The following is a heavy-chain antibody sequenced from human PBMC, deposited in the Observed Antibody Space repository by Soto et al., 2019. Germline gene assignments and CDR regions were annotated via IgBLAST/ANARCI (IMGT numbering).Heavy chain of an antibody. CDR1: GASMSSSTW. CDR3: AIPGPGDFHY. J-gene: IGHJ4*02. V-gene: IGHV4-4*02. CDR2: IYHSGTT. Sequence: QVQLQESGPGVVKPSGTLSLTCAVSGASMSSSTWWSWVRQSPGKGLEWIGEIYHSGTTNYNPSPKSRVTISVDKSKKEFSLKLSSVTAADTAVYYCAIPGPGDFHYWGQGTLVTVSS.